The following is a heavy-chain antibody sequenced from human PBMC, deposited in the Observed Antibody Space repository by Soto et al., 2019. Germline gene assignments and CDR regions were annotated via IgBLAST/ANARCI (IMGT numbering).Heavy chain of an antibody. CDR2: IGPEGGAT. CDR3: GRGRSGQIVVFY. D-gene: IGHD1-26*01. V-gene: IGHV1-2*02. Sequence: ASVKVSCKASGYTFTGHYIHWVRQAPEQGPEWMGEIGPEGGATRYAQRFQGRVTMTRDMSITTVYMELNNLSPDDTAVYYCGRGRSGQIVVFYWGQGTPVTVSS. J-gene: IGHJ4*02. CDR1: GYTFTGHY.